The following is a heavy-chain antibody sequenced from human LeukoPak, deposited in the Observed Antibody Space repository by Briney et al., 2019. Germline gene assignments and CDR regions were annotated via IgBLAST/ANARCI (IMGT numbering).Heavy chain of an antibody. CDR1: GFTFSSYW. V-gene: IGHV3-74*01. CDR2: INSDGSST. Sequence: GGSLRLSCAASGFTFSSYWMHWVRQTPGKGLVWVSRINSDGSSTSYADSVKGRFTISRDNAKNTVYLQMNSLRAEDTAVYYCASKRWLQSSFDFWGQGTLVTVSS. CDR3: ASKRWLQSSFDF. D-gene: IGHD5-24*01. J-gene: IGHJ4*02.